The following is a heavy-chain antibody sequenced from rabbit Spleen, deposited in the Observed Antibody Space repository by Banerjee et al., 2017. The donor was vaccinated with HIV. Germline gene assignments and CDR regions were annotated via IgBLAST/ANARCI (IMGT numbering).Heavy chain of an antibody. V-gene: IGHV1S45*01. CDR3: ARDPYTTNGDVTLNL. Sequence: QEQLEESGGGLVKPGASLTLTCTPSGFSFSSSYDMGWVRQAPGKGLEWIACIYTGSGTTYYASWAKGRFTISKTSSTTVTLQMTSLTAADTATYFCARDPYTTNGDVTLNLWGPGTLVTVS. CDR2: IYTGSGTT. J-gene: IGHJ4*01. CDR1: GFSFSSSYD. D-gene: IGHD2-1*01.